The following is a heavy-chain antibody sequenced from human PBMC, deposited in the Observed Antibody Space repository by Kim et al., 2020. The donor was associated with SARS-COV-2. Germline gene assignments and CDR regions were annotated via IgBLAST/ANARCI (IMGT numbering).Heavy chain of an antibody. J-gene: IGHJ4*02. CDR1: GFTFSDYY. V-gene: IGHV3-11*01. Sequence: GGSLRLSCAASGFTFSDYYMSWIRQAPGKGLEWVSYISSSGSTIYYADSVKGRFTISRDNAKNSLYLQMNSLRAEDTAVYYCASLRSRDGYNGEFDYWGQGTLVTVSS. CDR3: ASLRSRDGYNGEFDY. CDR2: ISSSGSTI. D-gene: IGHD5-12*01.